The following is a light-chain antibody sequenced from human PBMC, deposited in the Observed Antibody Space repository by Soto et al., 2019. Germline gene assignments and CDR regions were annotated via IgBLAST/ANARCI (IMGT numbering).Light chain of an antibody. CDR1: SGDVGGYNY. Sequence: QSALTQPASVSGSPRQSITISCTGTSGDVGGYNYVSWYQQHPGKAPKLMIYDVSNRPSGVSNRFSGSKSGNTASLTISGLQAEDEADYYCSSYTSSSTLNYVFGTGTKLTVL. J-gene: IGLJ1*01. V-gene: IGLV2-14*01. CDR3: SSYTSSSTLNYV. CDR2: DVS.